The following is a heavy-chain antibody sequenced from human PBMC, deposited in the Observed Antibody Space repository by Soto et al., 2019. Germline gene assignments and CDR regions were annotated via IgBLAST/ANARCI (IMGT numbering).Heavy chain of an antibody. CDR3: AGEKVGTTVIDS. Sequence: QAQLVQSGAEVKKPGASVKVSCKASGYTFTGYDINWVRQATGQGLEWMGWMNPNSGNTGYAQNFQGRVTMTRDNSITTAYMELTSLRDDDSAVYYCAGEKVGTTVIDSWGQGTLVTVSS. J-gene: IGHJ4*02. D-gene: IGHD4-17*01. V-gene: IGHV1-8*01. CDR2: MNPNSGNT. CDR1: GYTFTGYD.